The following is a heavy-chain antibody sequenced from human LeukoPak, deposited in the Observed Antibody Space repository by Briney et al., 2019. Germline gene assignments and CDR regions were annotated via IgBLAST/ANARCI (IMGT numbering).Heavy chain of an antibody. Sequence: PSETLSLTCTVSGGSISSGGYYWSWICQHPGKGLEWIGYIYYSGSTYYNPSLKSRVTISVDTSKNQFSLKLSSVTAADTAVYYCAAAVWGSGSYYYFDYWGQGTLVTVSS. V-gene: IGHV4-31*03. J-gene: IGHJ4*02. D-gene: IGHD3-10*01. CDR2: IYYSGST. CDR3: AAAVWGSGSYYYFDY. CDR1: GGSISSGGYY.